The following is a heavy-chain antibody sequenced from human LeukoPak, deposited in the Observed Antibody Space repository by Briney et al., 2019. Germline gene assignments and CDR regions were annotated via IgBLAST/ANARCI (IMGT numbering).Heavy chain of an antibody. V-gene: IGHV4-38-2*01. Sequence: SETLSLTCSVSSYSIPVGYYWGWIRQSPGKGLDWIGSINLSGHTYYNPSLKSRVTISVDTSKNQFSLKLSSVTAADTAVYYCATSGGYSYGYSRDRWGQGTLVTVSS. D-gene: IGHD5-18*01. CDR3: ATSGGYSYGYSRDR. CDR1: SYSIPVGYY. J-gene: IGHJ4*02. CDR2: INLSGHT.